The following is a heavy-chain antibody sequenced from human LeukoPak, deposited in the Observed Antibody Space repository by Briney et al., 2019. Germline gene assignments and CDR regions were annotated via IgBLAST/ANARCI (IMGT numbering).Heavy chain of an antibody. J-gene: IGHJ1*01. CDR1: GGTFSNFA. CDR3: ARGPSPPSCTNGVCYPRTDSFQH. CDR2: IIPIVDVT. Sequence: GASVKVSCKASGGTFSNFAFSWVRQAPGQGLQWVGRIIPIVDVTSYAQNFKGRVTITADESTTTAYMELSSLRSEDTAVYYCARGPSPPSCTNGVCYPRTDSFQHWGQGTLVTVSS. V-gene: IGHV1-69*04. D-gene: IGHD2-8*01.